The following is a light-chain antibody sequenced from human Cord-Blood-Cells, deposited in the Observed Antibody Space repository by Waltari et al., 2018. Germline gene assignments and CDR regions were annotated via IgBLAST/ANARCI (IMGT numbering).Light chain of an antibody. Sequence: QSALTQPASVSGSPGQSITISCTGTSSDVGGYNYVSWYQQHPGKAPKLMIYDVSTRPSGVSNRFAGSKSGNTASRTISGLQAEDEADYYCSSYTSSSTLVVFGGGTKLTVL. V-gene: IGLV2-14*01. CDR3: SSYTSSSTLVV. J-gene: IGLJ2*01. CDR2: DVS. CDR1: SSDVGGYNY.